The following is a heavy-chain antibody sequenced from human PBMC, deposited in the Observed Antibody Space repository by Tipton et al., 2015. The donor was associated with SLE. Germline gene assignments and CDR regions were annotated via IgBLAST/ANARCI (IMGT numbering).Heavy chain of an antibody. V-gene: IGHV4-39*07. D-gene: IGHD6-6*01. Sequence: TLSLTCTVSGGSISSSSYYWGWIGQPPGKGLVWIGSIYYSGSTYYNPSLKSRVTISVDTPKNQFSLKLSSVTAADTAVYYCARDGAARGDFDYWGQGTLVTAAS. CDR1: GGSISSSSYY. J-gene: IGHJ4*02. CDR3: ARDGAARGDFDY. CDR2: IYYSGST.